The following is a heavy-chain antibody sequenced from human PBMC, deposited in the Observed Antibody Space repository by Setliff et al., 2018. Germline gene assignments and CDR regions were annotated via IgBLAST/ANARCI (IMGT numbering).Heavy chain of an antibody. Sequence: PSETLSLTCSLSGVTIGGNNYYYWAWIRQPPGKGLEWIGTISYSGGVFYNPSLKSRVATSADTSRIQFSLKLRSVTAADTAIYFCARAVDSSSYFPFWYFDLWGRGTLVTVSS. D-gene: IGHD3-22*01. CDR2: ISYSGGV. J-gene: IGHJ2*01. CDR3: ARAVDSSSYFPFWYFDL. CDR1: GVTIGGNNYYY. V-gene: IGHV4-39*07.